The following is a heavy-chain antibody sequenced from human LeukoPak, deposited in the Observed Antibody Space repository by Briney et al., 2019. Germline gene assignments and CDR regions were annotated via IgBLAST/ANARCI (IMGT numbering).Heavy chain of an antibody. CDR2: INPNSGGT. D-gene: IGHD3-9*01. Sequence: ASVKLSCKASGYTFTGYYMHWVRQAPGQGLEWMGWINPNSGGTNYAQKFQGWVTMTRDTSISTAYMELSRLRSDDTAVYYCARGDDILTGYSAFDYWGQGTLVTVSS. CDR1: GYTFTGYY. V-gene: IGHV1-2*04. CDR3: ARGDDILTGYSAFDY. J-gene: IGHJ4*02.